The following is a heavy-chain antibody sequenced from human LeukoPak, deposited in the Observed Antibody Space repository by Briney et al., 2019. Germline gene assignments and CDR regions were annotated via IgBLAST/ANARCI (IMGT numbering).Heavy chain of an antibody. CDR2: ISGSGGST. CDR1: GFTFSSYA. Sequence: RGSLRLSCAASGFTFSSYAMSWVRQAPGKGPEWVSAISGSGGSTYYADSVKGRFTISRDNSKNTLYLQMNSLRAEDTAVYYCANFRRDGYYFDYWGQGTLVTVSS. V-gene: IGHV3-23*01. CDR3: ANFRRDGYYFDY. D-gene: IGHD5-24*01. J-gene: IGHJ4*02.